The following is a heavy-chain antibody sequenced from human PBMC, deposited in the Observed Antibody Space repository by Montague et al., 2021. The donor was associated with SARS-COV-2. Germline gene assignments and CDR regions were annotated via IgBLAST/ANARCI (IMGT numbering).Heavy chain of an antibody. J-gene: IGHJ3*01. D-gene: IGHD2-2*03. CDR2: TYYRSKWYN. V-gene: IGHV6-1*01. Sequence: GASLSSDSLSWHWIRQSPSRGLEWLASTYYRSKWYNDSAPSVSGRATVKPDTSRNQFSLHLDSVTPKDTALYFCARKMDSSFDVWGKGTMVIVSS. CDR3: ARKMDSSFDV. CDR1: GASLSSDSLS.